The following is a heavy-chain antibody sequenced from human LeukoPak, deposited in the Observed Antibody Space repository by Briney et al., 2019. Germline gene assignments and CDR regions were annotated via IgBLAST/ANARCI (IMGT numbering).Heavy chain of an antibody. CDR3: AREYYGSGSYYSLFDY. D-gene: IGHD3-10*01. V-gene: IGHV3-9*01. CDR2: ISWNSGSI. CDR1: GFTFDDYA. Sequence: PGGSLRLSCAASGFTFDDYAMHWVRQAPGKGLEWVSGISWNSGSIGYADSVKGRFTISRDNAKNSLYLQMNSLRAEDTAVYYCAREYYGSGSYYSLFDYWGQGTLVTVSS. J-gene: IGHJ4*02.